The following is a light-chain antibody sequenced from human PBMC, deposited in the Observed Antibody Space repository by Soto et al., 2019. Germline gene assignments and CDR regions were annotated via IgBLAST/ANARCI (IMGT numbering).Light chain of an antibody. CDR2: GAS. CDR1: QSVSTNY. Sequence: EIVLKQSPGAVSVSPGERATLSCRASQSVSTNYLAWYQQKPGQAPRLLIYGASNRATGIPDRFSGSGSGTDFTLTISRLEPEDFGVYYCQQYGSSGTFGQGTKVDIK. CDR3: QQYGSSGT. J-gene: IGKJ1*01. V-gene: IGKV3-20*01.